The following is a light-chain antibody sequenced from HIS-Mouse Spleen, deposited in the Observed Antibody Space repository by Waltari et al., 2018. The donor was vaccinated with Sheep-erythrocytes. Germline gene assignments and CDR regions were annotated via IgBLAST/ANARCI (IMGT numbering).Light chain of an antibody. CDR3: QSYDSSLSGWV. V-gene: IGLV2-14*01. J-gene: IGLJ3*02. CDR2: EVS. CDR1: SSDVGGYNY. Sequence: QSALTQPASVSGSPGQSITISCTGTSSDVGGYNYFSWYQQHPGKAPKLMIYEVSNRPSGVSNRFSGSKSGNTASLAITGLQAEDEADYYCQSYDSSLSGWVFGGGTKLTVL.